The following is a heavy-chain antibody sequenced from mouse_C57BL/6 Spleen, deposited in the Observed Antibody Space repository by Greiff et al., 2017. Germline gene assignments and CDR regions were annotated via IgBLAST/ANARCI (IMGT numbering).Heavy chain of an antibody. J-gene: IGHJ4*01. Sequence: QVQLQQPGAELVQPGASVKVSCKASGYTFTSYWMHWVKQRPGQGLEWIGRIHPSDSDTNYNQKFKGKATLTVDKSSSTAYMQLSSLTSEDSAVYYCAIGVVAGDYAMDYWGQGTSVTVAS. CDR1: GYTFTSYW. CDR3: AIGVVAGDYAMDY. V-gene: IGHV1-74*01. D-gene: IGHD1-1*01. CDR2: IHPSDSDT.